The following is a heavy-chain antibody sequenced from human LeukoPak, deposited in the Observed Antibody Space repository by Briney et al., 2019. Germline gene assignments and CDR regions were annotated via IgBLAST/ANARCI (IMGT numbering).Heavy chain of an antibody. D-gene: IGHD6-19*01. CDR3: ARKLAVAGTG. CDR2: ISSSNSTI. CDR1: GFTFSSFG. V-gene: IGHV3-48*02. Sequence: GGSLRLSCAASGFTFSSFGMSWVRQAPGKGLEWVSYISSSNSTIYYADSVKGRFTISRDNAKNSQYLQMNSLRDEDTAVYYCARKLAVAGTGWGQGTLVTVAS. J-gene: IGHJ4*02.